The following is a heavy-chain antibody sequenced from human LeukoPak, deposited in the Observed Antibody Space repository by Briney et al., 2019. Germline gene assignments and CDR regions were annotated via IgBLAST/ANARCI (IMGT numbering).Heavy chain of an antibody. Sequence: GGSLRLSCAASGFTFSSYGMHWVRQAPGKGLEWVAFIRYDGSNKYYADSVKGRFTTSRDNSKNTLYLQMNSLRAEDTAVYYCATPPDYDFCYWGQGTLVTVSS. V-gene: IGHV3-30*02. J-gene: IGHJ4*02. CDR1: GFTFSSYG. D-gene: IGHD3-3*01. CDR2: IRYDGSNK. CDR3: ATPPDYDFCY.